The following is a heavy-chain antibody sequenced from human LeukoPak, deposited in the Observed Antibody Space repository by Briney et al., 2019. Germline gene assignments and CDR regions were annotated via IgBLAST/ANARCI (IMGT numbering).Heavy chain of an antibody. Sequence: ASVKVSCKASGYTFTSYYMHWVRQAPGQGLEWMGIINPSGGSTSYAQKFQGRVTMTRDTSTSTVYMELCSLRSEDTAVYYCARDSGGPKSFDYWGQGTLVTVSS. J-gene: IGHJ4*02. CDR3: ARDSGGPKSFDY. D-gene: IGHD2-15*01. CDR2: INPSGGST. CDR1: GYTFTSYY. V-gene: IGHV1-46*01.